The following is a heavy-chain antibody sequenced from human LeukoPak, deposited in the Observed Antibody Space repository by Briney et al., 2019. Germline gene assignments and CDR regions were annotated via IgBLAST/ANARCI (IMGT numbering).Heavy chain of an antibody. J-gene: IGHJ3*02. CDR1: GVNFNTYG. Sequence: GGSLRLSCIVSGVNFNTYGFHWFRQAPGKGLEWLAFIGHDGSFKYYADSVRGRFTISRDNSKNTPYLQMNSLRADDTALYRRAKDLSYSFDIWGQGTKVTVSS. CDR3: AKDLSYSFDI. D-gene: IGHD2-15*01. V-gene: IGHV3-30*02. CDR2: IGHDGSFK.